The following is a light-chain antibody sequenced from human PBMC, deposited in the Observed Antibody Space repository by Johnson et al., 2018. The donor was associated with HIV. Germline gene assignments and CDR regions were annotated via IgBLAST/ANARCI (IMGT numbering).Light chain of an antibody. J-gene: IGLJ1*01. Sequence: QSVLTQPPSVSAAPGQKVTISCSGSSSNIGNNYVSCHQQFPGTAPKLLIYDNNKRSSGIPDRISGSKSGTSATLDITGLQTGDEGDYYCGAWDSSLNAYVFETGTKVTVL. V-gene: IGLV1-51*01. CDR3: GAWDSSLNAYV. CDR2: DNN. CDR1: SSNIGNNY.